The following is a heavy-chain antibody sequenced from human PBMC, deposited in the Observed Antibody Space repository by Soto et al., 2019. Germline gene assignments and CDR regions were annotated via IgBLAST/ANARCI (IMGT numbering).Heavy chain of an antibody. CDR2: ISYDGSNK. CDR3: ARGFDSDAFDI. J-gene: IGHJ3*02. CDR1: GFTFSSYA. V-gene: IGHV3-30-3*01. Sequence: ESGGGVVQPGRSLRLSCAASGFTFSSYAMHWVRQAPGKGLEWVAVISYDGSNKYYADSVKGRFTISRDNSKNTLYLQMNSLRAEDTAVYYCARGFDSDAFDIWGQGTMVTVSS.